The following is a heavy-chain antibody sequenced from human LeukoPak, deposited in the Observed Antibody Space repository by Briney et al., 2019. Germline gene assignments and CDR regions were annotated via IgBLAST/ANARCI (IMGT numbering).Heavy chain of an antibody. V-gene: IGHV1-2*06. CDR3: ARGSCSGGTPYYYYYGMDV. D-gene: IGHD2-15*01. CDR2: INPNSGGT. J-gene: IGHJ6*02. CDR1: GYTFTGYY. Sequence: ASVKVSCKASGYTFTGYYMHWVRQAPGQGLEWMGRINPNSGGTNYAQKFQGRVTMTRDTSISTAYMELSRLRSEDTAVYYCARGSCSGGTPYYYYYGMDVWGQGTTVTVSS.